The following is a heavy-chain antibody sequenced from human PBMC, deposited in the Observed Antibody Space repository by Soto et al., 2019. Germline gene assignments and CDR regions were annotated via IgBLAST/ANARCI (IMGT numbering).Heavy chain of an antibody. D-gene: IGHD2-15*01. J-gene: IGHJ4*02. CDR3: ARSLSPRTLDY. CDR2: IYSGGST. Sequence: GGSLRLSCAASGFTVSSNYMSWVRQAPGKGLEWVSVIYSGGSTYYADSVKGRFTISRDNSKNTLYLQMNSLRAEDTAVYYCARSLSPRTLDYWGQGTLVTVSS. V-gene: IGHV3-53*01. CDR1: GFTVSSNY.